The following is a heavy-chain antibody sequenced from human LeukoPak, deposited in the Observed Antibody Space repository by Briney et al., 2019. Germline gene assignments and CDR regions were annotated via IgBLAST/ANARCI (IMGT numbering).Heavy chain of an antibody. V-gene: IGHV1-69*13. J-gene: IGHJ6*02. CDR2: IIPIFGTA. Sequence: SVKVSCKASGGTLSSYAISWVRQAPGQGLEWMGGIIPIFGTANYAQKLQGRVTITADESTSTAYMELSSLRSEDTAVYYCARMISGYDFYYGMDVWGQGTTVTVSS. CDR3: ARMISGYDFYYGMDV. D-gene: IGHD5-12*01. CDR1: GGTLSSYA.